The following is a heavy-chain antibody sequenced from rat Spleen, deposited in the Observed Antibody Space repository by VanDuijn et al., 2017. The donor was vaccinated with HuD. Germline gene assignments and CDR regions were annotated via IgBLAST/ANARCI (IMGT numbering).Heavy chain of an antibody. CDR3: TTVVYYGFNWYFDF. Sequence: EVKLVESGGGLVQPGRSLKLSCAVSGFNFNDYWMGWVRQAPTKGLEWVAYISNGGGSTYYRDSVKGRFTISRDNAKSTLYLQMDSLRSEDTATYYCTTVVYYGFNWYFDFWGPGTMVTVSS. CDR1: GFNFNDYW. CDR2: ISNGGGST. D-gene: IGHD1-6*01. V-gene: IGHV5-27*01. J-gene: IGHJ1*01.